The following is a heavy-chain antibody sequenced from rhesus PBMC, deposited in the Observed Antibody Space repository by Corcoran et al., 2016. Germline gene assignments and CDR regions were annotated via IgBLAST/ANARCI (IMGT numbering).Heavy chain of an antibody. CDR2: IYWDDDK. CDR3: ARVDYYDSGYYTDNSLDV. D-gene: IGHD3-28*01. CDR1: GFSLSTRGMG. V-gene: IGHV2S1*01. J-gene: IGHJ5-2*02. Sequence: QVTLKESGPALVKPTQTLTLTCTFSGFSLSTRGMGVGWIRQPPGKALEWLASIYWDDDKYYSTSLKSRLTISKDTSKNQVLLTMTNMDPVDTATYYCARVDYYDSGYYTDNSLDVWGRGVLVTVSS.